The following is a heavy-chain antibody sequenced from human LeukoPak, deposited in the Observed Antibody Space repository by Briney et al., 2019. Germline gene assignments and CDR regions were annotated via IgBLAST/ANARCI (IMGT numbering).Heavy chain of an antibody. CDR2: ISSSSSYI. V-gene: IGHV3-21*04. D-gene: IGHD5-12*01. J-gene: IGHJ4*02. CDR3: AKDLGYSGYEGAFDY. Sequence: GGSLRLSCAASGFTFSSYSMNWVRQAPGKGLEWVSSISSSSSYIYYADSVKGRFTISRDNAKNSLYLQMNSLRSEDTAVYYCAKDLGYSGYEGAFDYWGQGTLVTVSS. CDR1: GFTFSSYS.